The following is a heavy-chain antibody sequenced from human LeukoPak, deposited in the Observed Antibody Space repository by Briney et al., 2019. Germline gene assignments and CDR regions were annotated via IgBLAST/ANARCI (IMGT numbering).Heavy chain of an antibody. Sequence: PGGSLRLSCAASGFTFSSYSMNWVRQAPGKGLEWVSYISSSSSTIYYADSVKGRFTISRDNAKNSLYLQMNSLRAEDTAVYYCAKSGSGWYGDAFDIWGQGTMVTVSS. J-gene: IGHJ3*02. D-gene: IGHD6-19*01. CDR1: GFTFSSYS. CDR3: AKSGSGWYGDAFDI. V-gene: IGHV3-48*01. CDR2: ISSSSSTI.